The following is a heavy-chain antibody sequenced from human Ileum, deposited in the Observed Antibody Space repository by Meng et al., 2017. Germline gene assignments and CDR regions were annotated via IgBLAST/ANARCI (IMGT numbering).Heavy chain of an antibody. CDR1: GYTFTDYY. Sequence: QGLLGQVGAEVKRPGASGTVSCKPSGYTFTDYYFHWGRQVPGQGLEWMGRINPNTGDTDYAQNFQGSVTMTRDTSISTAYMELSSLTSDDTAVYYCARGRSVWGGYAWFDPWGRGTLVTVSS. CDR3: ARGRSVWGGYAWFDP. J-gene: IGHJ5*02. CDR2: INPNTGDT. D-gene: IGHD5-12*01. V-gene: IGHV1-2*06.